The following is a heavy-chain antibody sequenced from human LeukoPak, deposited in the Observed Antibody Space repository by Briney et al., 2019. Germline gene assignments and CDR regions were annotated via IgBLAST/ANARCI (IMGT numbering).Heavy chain of an antibody. V-gene: IGHV3-48*01. CDR3: VKNFWSDKYYYYYMDV. Sequence: GGSLRLSCAASGFTFSSYGMNWVRQAPGKGLEWISYISSTGGTIYYADSVKGRFTMSRDNAKNSLYLQMNSLRAEDTAIYYCVKNFWSDKYYYYYMDVWGKGTTVIVSS. D-gene: IGHD3-3*01. J-gene: IGHJ6*03. CDR1: GFTFSSYG. CDR2: ISSTGGTI.